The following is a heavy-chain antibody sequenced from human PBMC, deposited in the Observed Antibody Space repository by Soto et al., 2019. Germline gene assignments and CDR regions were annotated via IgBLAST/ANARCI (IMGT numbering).Heavy chain of an antibody. J-gene: IGHJ4*02. D-gene: IGHD6-6*01. CDR3: ARFLGGIPARPFDY. CDR2: ISGSSITI. CDR1: GFTFSDSY. Sequence: QVQLVESRGGLVKPGGSVRLSCAASGFTFSDSYMSWVRQAPGKGLEWLSYISGSSITISHADSVKGRFTISRDNDKNSVYLQMDSLRAEDTALYYCARFLGGIPARPFDYWGQGTLVTVSS. V-gene: IGHV3-11*01.